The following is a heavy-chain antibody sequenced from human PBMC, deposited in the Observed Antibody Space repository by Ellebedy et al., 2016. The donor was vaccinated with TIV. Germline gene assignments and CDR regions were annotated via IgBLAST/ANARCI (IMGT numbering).Heavy chain of an antibody. CDR3: ARDDPSGWLDP. V-gene: IGHV4-59*02. J-gene: IGHJ5*02. CDR2: IYYSGST. Sequence: MPSETLSLTCTVSSGSVSSFYWSWIRQPPGKGLGWVGYIYYSGSTNYNPSLKSPVTISIDTSKTQFSLRLTSVTAADTAVYYCARDDPSGWLDPWGQGTLVTVSS. CDR1: SGSVSSFY. D-gene: IGHD3-10*01.